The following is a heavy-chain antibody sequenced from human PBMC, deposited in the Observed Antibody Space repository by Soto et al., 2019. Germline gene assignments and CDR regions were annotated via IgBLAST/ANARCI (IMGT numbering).Heavy chain of an antibody. J-gene: IGHJ6*02. CDR2: ISYDGSYK. V-gene: IGHV3-30*18. D-gene: IGHD2-2*01. CDR3: AKDPEGYWSRTRFYTYHGLDV. Sequence: QVHLVESGGGVVQPGRSLRLSCAASGFTFSSYVMHWVRQAPGKGLEWVAVISYDGSYKYYADSVKGRFTISRDSSKHPLYLQMSSLRVEDTAVYYCAKDPEGYWSRTRFYTYHGLDVWGQGTTVTVSS. CDR1: GFTFSSYV.